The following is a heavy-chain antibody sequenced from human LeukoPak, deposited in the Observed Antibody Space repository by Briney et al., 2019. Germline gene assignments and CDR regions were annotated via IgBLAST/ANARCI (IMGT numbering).Heavy chain of an antibody. D-gene: IGHD2-2*01. CDR2: ISGSGGST. CDR1: GFPFASYA. V-gene: IGHV3-23*01. J-gene: IGHJ4*02. Sequence: GGPLGSSFAASGFPFASYAMSWVGRAQGRGLDWVSAISGSGGSTYYADSVKGRFTISRDNSKNTLYLQMNSLRAEDTAVYYCAKDTRPKYQLLDLDYWGQGTLVTVSS. CDR3: AKDTRPKYQLLDLDY.